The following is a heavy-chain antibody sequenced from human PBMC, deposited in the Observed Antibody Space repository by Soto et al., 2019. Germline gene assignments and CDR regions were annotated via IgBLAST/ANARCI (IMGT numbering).Heavy chain of an antibody. J-gene: IGHJ6*03. D-gene: IGHD1-26*01. CDR1: GFTFSNAW. CDR2: IKSKTDGGTT. Sequence: GGSLRLSCAASGFTFSNAWMSWVRQAPGKGLEWVGRIKSKTDGGTTDYAAPVKGRFTISRDDSKNTLYLQMNSLKTEDTAVYYCTTGAGGGHYYYYYYYMDVWGKGTTVTVSS. V-gene: IGHV3-15*01. CDR3: TTGAGGGHYYYYYYYMDV.